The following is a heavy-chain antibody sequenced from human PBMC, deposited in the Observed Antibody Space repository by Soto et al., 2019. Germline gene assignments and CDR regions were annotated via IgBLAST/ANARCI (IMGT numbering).Heavy chain of an antibody. D-gene: IGHD5-12*01. J-gene: IGHJ4*02. CDR1: GFAFSSCA. Sequence: EVQLLESGGGLIQPGGSLRLSCVASGFAFSSCAMSWVRQAPGKGLEWVSAISGSAAGVYYADSVKGRFTISRDNSKNTLYLQMNSLRAEDTALYYCAKKAGVYAFDSWGQGTLVTVSS. CDR2: ISGSAAGV. V-gene: IGHV3-23*01. CDR3: AKKAGVYAFDS.